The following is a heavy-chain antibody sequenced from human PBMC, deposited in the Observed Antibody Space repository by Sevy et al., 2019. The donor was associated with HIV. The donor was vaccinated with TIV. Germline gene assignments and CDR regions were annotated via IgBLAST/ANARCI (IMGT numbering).Heavy chain of an antibody. D-gene: IGHD3-10*01. CDR2: IKSKTDGGTT. CDR3: TTDLDYYGSESYFVPIYFDY. J-gene: IGHJ4*02. V-gene: IGHV3-15*01. Sequence: GGSLRLSCAASGFTFSNAWMSWVRQAPGKGLEWVGRIKSKTDGGTTDYAAPVKGRFTISRDDSKNTLYLQMNSLKTEDTAVYYCTTDLDYYGSESYFVPIYFDYWGQGTLVTVSS. CDR1: GFTFSNAW.